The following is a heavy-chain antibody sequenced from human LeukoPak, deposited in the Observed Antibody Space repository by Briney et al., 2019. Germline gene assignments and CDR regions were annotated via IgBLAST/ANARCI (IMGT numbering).Heavy chain of an antibody. D-gene: IGHD1-14*01. CDR2: INPSGGGT. CDR1: GYTFTTYY. CDR3: ARGLGPPGKARWFDP. Sequence: ASVKVSCKASGYTFTTYYMHWMRQAPGQGLEWMGIINPSGGGTTYAQKFQGRVTMTRDTSTSTVYMDLSSLRSEDTAVYYCARGLGPPGKARWFDPWGLGTLVTVSS. J-gene: IGHJ5*02. V-gene: IGHV1-46*01.